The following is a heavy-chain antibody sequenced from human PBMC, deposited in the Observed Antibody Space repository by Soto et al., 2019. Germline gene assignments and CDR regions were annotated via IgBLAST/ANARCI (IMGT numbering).Heavy chain of an antibody. D-gene: IGHD3-22*01. Sequence: EVQLLESGGGLIEPGGSLRLSCAASEFTFRSYAMSWVRQAPGEGLEWVSAISDIGDITYYADSVKGRFTISRDNSKNTLFLQMDSLIPEDTAVYFCAKDYSYDSSGVLDYWGQGTLVTVSS. CDR2: ISDIGDIT. CDR3: AKDYSYDSSGVLDY. CDR1: EFTFRSYA. V-gene: IGHV3-23*01. J-gene: IGHJ4*02.